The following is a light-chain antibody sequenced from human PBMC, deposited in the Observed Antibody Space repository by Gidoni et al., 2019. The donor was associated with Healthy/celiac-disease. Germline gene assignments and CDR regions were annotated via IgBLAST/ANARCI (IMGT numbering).Light chain of an antibody. Sequence: DIQMTQSPSSLSASVGDRVTSTCRASQSISSYLNWYQQKPGKAPKLLIYAASSLQSGVPSRFSGSGSVTDFTLTISSLQPEDFATYYCQQSYSTLLFTFGPGTKVDIK. CDR2: AAS. CDR3: QQSYSTLLFT. CDR1: QSISSY. J-gene: IGKJ3*01. V-gene: IGKV1-39*01.